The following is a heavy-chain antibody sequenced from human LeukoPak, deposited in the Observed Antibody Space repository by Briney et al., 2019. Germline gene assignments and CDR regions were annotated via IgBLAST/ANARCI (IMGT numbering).Heavy chain of an antibody. Sequence: GGSLRLSCAASGFTFSSYAMSWVRQAPGKGLEWVSAISGSGGSTYYADSVKGRFTISRDNSKNTLYLQMNSLRAEDTAVYYCAKDLNYDVLTDYFDYWGQGTLVTVSS. CDR2: ISGSGGST. CDR1: GFTFSSYA. J-gene: IGHJ4*02. D-gene: IGHD3-9*01. CDR3: AKDLNYDVLTDYFDY. V-gene: IGHV3-23*01.